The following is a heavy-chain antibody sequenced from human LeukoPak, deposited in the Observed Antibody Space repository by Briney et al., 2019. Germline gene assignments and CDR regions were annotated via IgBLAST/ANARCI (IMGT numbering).Heavy chain of an antibody. D-gene: IGHD3-10*01. CDR3: ARAPGRSRYYYYYYYIDV. CDR1: GFTFSSYS. Sequence: PGGSLRLSCAASGFTFSSYSMNWVRQAPGKGLEWVSSISSSSSYIYYADSVKGRFTISRDNAKNSPYLQMNSLRAEDTAVYYCARAPGRSRYYYYYYYIDVWGKGTTVTVSS. CDR2: ISSSSSYI. V-gene: IGHV3-21*01. J-gene: IGHJ6*03.